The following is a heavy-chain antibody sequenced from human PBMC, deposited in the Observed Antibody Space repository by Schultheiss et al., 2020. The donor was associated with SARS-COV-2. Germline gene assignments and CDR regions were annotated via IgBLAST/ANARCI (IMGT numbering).Heavy chain of an antibody. Sequence: GGSLRLSCAASGFTFSSYSMNWVRQAPGKGLEWVSSISSSSSYIYYADSVKGRFTISRDNAKNSLYLQMNSLRAEDTAVYYCARGSGWELLHFDYWGQGTLVTVSS. D-gene: IGHD1-26*01. CDR3: ARGSGWELLHFDY. J-gene: IGHJ4*02. CDR1: GFTFSSYS. CDR2: ISSSSSYI. V-gene: IGHV3-21*01.